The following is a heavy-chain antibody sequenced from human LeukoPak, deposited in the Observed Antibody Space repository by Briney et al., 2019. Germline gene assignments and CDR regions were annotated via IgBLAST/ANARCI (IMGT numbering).Heavy chain of an antibody. CDR3: ARAQYYLDS. V-gene: IGHV3-64*04. Sequence: GGSLRLSCSASGFTLSSYSMHWVRQAPGKGLEYVSTSGGATYYADSVKGRFTISRDNAKNTLYLQMSSLRAEDTAVYYCARAQYYLDSWGQGTLVTVSS. CDR1: GFTLSSYS. CDR2: SGGAT. J-gene: IGHJ4*02.